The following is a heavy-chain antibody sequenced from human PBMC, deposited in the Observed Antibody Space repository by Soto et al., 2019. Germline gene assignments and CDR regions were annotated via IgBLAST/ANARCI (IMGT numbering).Heavy chain of an antibody. J-gene: IGHJ4*02. V-gene: IGHV3-23*01. CDR1: GFTFSSYA. CDR3: ARRTSGWYLDY. D-gene: IGHD6-19*01. Sequence: EVQLLESGGGLVQPGGSLRLSCAASGFTFSSYAMSWVRQAPGKGLEWVSVISGSGGSTYYADSVKGRFTISRDNSKIPLYLQMNSLRAEDTAVYYCARRTSGWYLDYWGQGTLVTVSS. CDR2: ISGSGGST.